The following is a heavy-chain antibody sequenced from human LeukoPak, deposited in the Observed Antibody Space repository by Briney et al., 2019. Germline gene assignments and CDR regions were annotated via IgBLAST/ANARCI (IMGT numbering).Heavy chain of an antibody. D-gene: IGHD3-22*01. J-gene: IGHJ4*02. CDR1: GFTFSSYA. Sequence: GGSLRLSCAASGFTFSSYAMSWVRQAPGKGLEWVSATSGSGGSTYYADSVKGRFTISRDNSKNTLYLQMNSLRAEDTAVYYCAKWGRITMIVVVSPPDYWGQGTLVTVSS. CDR3: AKWGRITMIVVVSPPDY. CDR2: TSGSGGST. V-gene: IGHV3-23*01.